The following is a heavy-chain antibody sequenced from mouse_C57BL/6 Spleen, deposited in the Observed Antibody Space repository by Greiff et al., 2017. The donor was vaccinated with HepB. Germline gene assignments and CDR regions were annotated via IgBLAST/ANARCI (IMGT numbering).Heavy chain of an antibody. CDR3: ARPTVVATRYFDV. Sequence: EVKLVESGGGLVKPGGSLKLSCAASGFTFSDYGMHWVRQAPEKGLEWVAYISSGSSTIYYADTVKGRFTISRDNATNTLFLQMTSLRSEDTAMYCCARPTVVATRYFDVWGTGTTVTVSS. CDR2: ISSGSSTI. CDR1: GFTFSDYG. V-gene: IGHV5-17*01. J-gene: IGHJ1*03. D-gene: IGHD1-1*01.